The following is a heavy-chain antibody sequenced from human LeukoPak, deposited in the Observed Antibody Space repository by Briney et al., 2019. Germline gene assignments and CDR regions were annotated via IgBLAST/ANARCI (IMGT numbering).Heavy chain of an antibody. D-gene: IGHD3-16*01. Sequence: GASVTVSCKVSGYTLTELSMHWVRQAPGKGLEWMGGFDPEDGETIYAQKFQGRVTMTEDTSTDTAYMELSSLRSEDTAVYYCATGPGELRPFDDWGQGTLVTVSS. CDR3: ATGPGELRPFDD. J-gene: IGHJ4*02. CDR2: FDPEDGET. CDR1: GYTLTELS. V-gene: IGHV1-24*01.